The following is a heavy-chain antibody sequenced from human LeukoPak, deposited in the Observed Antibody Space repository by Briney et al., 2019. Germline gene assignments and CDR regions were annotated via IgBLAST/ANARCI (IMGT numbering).Heavy chain of an antibody. V-gene: IGHV4-4*07. CDR3: TRGLRCSSQGCYADY. CDR1: GGSITDYY. J-gene: IGHJ4*02. CDR2: IYSTGGT. D-gene: IGHD2-2*01. Sequence: SETLSLTCTVSGGSITDYYWSWIRQPAGEGLEWIGRIYSTGGTHYNPSFKNRVIMSVDTSRNQFSLKFTSVTAADTAVYYCTRGLRCSSQGCYADYWGQGTLVTVSS.